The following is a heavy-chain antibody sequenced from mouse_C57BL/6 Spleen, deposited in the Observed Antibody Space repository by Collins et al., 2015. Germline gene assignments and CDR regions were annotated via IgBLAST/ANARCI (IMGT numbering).Heavy chain of an antibody. D-gene: IGHD2-5*01. V-gene: IGHV1-53*01. Sequence: QVQLQQPGAEVVMPGASVKLSCKASGYTFTSYWMHWVKQRPGQGLEWIGNTNPSNGGTNYNEKFKSKATLTVDKSSSTAYMQLSSLTSEDSAIYYCARGGYDSNYGAMDYWGQGTSVAVSS. CDR3: ARGGYDSNYGAMDY. CDR2: TNPSNGGT. J-gene: IGHJ4*01. CDR1: GYTFTSYW.